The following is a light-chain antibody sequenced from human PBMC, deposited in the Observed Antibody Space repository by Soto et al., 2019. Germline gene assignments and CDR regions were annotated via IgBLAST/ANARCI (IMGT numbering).Light chain of an antibody. CDR3: QQYKNYYPT. J-gene: IGKJ1*01. CDR2: DAS. Sequence: DIPMTQSPSTLSASVGDRVTITCRASQSISDWLAWYQQKPWKAPKILIYDASSLESGVPSRFSGSGSGTEFTLTISSLQPDDFAIYYCQQYKNYYPTFGQGTRVEIK. CDR1: QSISDW. V-gene: IGKV1-5*01.